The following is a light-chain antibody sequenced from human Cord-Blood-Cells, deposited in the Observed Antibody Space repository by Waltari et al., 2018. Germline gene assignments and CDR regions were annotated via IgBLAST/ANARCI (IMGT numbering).Light chain of an antibody. CDR2: SAS. J-gene: IGKJ2*01. CDR3: QQYNSYST. Sequence: DIQLTQSPSSLSAPVGYRVTITCRVSQGISSYLNWYRQKPGTVPKLLIYSASYLQSGVPSRFSGSGSGTDFTLTISSLQPDDFATYYCQQYNSYSTFGQGTKLEIK. CDR1: QGISSY. V-gene: IGKV1-27*01.